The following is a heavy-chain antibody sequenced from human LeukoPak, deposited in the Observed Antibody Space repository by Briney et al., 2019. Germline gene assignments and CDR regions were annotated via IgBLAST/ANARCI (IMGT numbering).Heavy chain of an antibody. Sequence: SVKVSCKASGGTFSSYAISWVRQAPGQGFEWMGGIIPIFGTANYAQKFQGRVTITTDESTSTAYMELSSLRSEDTAVYYCARDLGYCSGGSCFDYWGQGTLVTVSS. CDR1: GGTFSSYA. J-gene: IGHJ4*02. D-gene: IGHD2-15*01. V-gene: IGHV1-69*05. CDR2: IIPIFGTA. CDR3: ARDLGYCSGGSCFDY.